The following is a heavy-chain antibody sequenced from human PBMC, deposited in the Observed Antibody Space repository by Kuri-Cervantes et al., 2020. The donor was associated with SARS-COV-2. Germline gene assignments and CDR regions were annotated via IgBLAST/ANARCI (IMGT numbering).Heavy chain of an antibody. D-gene: IGHD3-10*01. V-gene: IGHV1-24*01. J-gene: IGHJ5*02. CDR1: GYTLTELS. CDR2: FDPEDGET. Sequence: ASVKVSCKVSGYTLTELSMHWVRQAPGKGLEWMGGFDPEDGETIYAQKFQGRVTMTEDTSTDTADMELSSLRSEDTAVYYCATEPPYGVRGVPWFDPWGQGTLVTVSS. CDR3: ATEPPYGVRGVPWFDP.